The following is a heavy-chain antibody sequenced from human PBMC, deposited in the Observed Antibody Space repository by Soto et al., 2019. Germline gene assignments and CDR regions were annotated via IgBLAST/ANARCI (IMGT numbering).Heavy chain of an antibody. J-gene: IGHJ3*02. D-gene: IGHD3-10*01. V-gene: IGHV1-58*02. Sequence: SVKVSCKASGFTFTSSAMQWVRQARGQRLEWIGWIVVGSGNTNYAQKFQDRVTITRDMSTSTAYMELSSLRSEDTAVYYCARAATRITMVQGVKNAMDISGQGTMVTVSS. CDR3: ARAATRITMVQGVKNAMDI. CDR1: GFTFTSSA. CDR2: IVVGSGNT.